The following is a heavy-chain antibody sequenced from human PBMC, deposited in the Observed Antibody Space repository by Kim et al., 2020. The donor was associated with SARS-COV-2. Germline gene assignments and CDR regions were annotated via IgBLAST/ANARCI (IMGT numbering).Heavy chain of an antibody. V-gene: IGHV4-59*13. CDR1: GGSISSYY. J-gene: IGHJ6*02. D-gene: IGHD3-10*01. CDR3: ARAGTGSGSFTVNYYYYGMDV. Sequence: SETLSLTCTVSGGSISSYYWSWIRQPPGKGLEWIGYIYYSGSTNYNPSLKSRVTISVDTSKNQFSLKLSSVTAADTAVYYCARAGTGSGSFTVNYYYYGMDVWGQGTTVTVSS. CDR2: IYYSGST.